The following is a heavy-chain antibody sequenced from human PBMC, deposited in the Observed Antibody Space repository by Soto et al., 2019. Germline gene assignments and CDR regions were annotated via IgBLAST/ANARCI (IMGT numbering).Heavy chain of an antibody. V-gene: IGHV2-70*01. CDR3: ARIRGMYSSGWYSDWYFDL. CDR2: IDWDDDK. J-gene: IGHJ2*01. D-gene: IGHD6-19*01. CDR1: GFSLSTSGMC. Sequence: SGPTLVNPTQTLTLTCTFSGFSLSTSGMCVSWIRQPPGKALEWLALIDWDDDKYYSTSLKTRLTISKDTSKNQVVLTMTNMDPVDTATYHCARIRGMYSSGWYSDWYFDLWGRGTLVTVSS.